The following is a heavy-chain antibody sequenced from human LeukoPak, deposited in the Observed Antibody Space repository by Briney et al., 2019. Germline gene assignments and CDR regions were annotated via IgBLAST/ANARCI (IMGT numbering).Heavy chain of an antibody. CDR3: AREDFGDSAGYWYFDL. V-gene: IGHV4-39*07. Sequence: PSETLSLTCTVSGGSISSTNYWGWIRQPPGKGLEWIASMYYSGSTYYNPSLKSRVTISVDTSKNQFSLKLTSVTAADTAMYYCAREDFGDSAGYWYFDLWGRGTQVTVSS. CDR1: GGSISSTNY. CDR2: MYYSGST. D-gene: IGHD4-17*01. J-gene: IGHJ2*01.